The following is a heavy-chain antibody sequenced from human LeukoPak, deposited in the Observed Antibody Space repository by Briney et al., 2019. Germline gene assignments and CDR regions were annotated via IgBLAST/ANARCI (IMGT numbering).Heavy chain of an antibody. CDR1: GFTVMTND. D-gene: IGHD1-14*01. CDR3: ARGVEPLAANTLAY. J-gene: IGHJ4*02. CDR2: LYSDGNT. V-gene: IGHV3-53*01. Sequence: GGSLRLSCAASGFTVMTNDMTWVRQAPGKGLEWVSVLYSDGNTKYADSVQGRFTISRDNSKNTLYLEMNSLSPDVTAVYYCARGVEPLAANTLAYWGQGTLVTVSS.